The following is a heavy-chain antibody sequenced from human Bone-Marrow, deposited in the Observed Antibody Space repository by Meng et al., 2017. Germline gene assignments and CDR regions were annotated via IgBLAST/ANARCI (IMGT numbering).Heavy chain of an antibody. CDR1: GGSFSGYY. CDR3: AKARLWGDNWFDP. D-gene: IGHD3-16*01. CDR2: INHSGST. Sequence: QVQPQQGCGGVLKPSETLSLTCAVYGGSFSGYYWSWIRQPPGKGLEWIGEINHSGSTNYNPSLKSRVTISVDTSKNQFSLKLSSVTAADTAVYYCAKARLWGDNWFDPWGQGTLVTVSS. J-gene: IGHJ5*02. V-gene: IGHV4-34*01.